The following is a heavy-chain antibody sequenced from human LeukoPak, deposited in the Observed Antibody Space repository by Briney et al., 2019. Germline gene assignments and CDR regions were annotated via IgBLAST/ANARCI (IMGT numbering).Heavy chain of an antibody. CDR1: GGSISSGDYY. J-gene: IGHJ5*02. CDR3: ARGVFWFDP. V-gene: IGHV4-61*02. D-gene: IGHD6-13*01. Sequence: SETLSLTCTVSGGSISSGDYYWSWIRQPPGKGLEWIGRIYTSGSTNYNPSLKSRVTISVDTSKNQFSLKLSSVTAADTAVYYCARGVFWFDPWGQGTLVTVSS. CDR2: IYTSGST.